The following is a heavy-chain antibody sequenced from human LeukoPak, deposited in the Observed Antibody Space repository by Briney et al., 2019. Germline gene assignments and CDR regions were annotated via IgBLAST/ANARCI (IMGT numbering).Heavy chain of an antibody. Sequence: GGSLRLSCAASGSTFNRFAMHWVRQAPGKGLEWVAVISYDGSDKYYADSVKGRFTISRDNSKNTLYLQMNSLRAEDTGVYYCAALLRWLPPNVFDYWGQGTLVTVSS. D-gene: IGHD5-24*01. V-gene: IGHV3-30*03. CDR2: ISYDGSDK. J-gene: IGHJ4*02. CDR3: AALLRWLPPNVFDY. CDR1: GSTFNRFA.